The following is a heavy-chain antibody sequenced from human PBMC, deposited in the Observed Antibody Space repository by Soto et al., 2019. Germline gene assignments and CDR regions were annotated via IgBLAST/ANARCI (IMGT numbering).Heavy chain of an antibody. V-gene: IGHV3-21*01. Sequence: GGSLRLSCAASGFTLRTYTMNWVRQAPGKGLEWVSSISISSSDRYYADSVKGRFTISRDNSKNTLYLQMNSLRAEDTAVYYCARDYTYYYGSGSYSPSPWGQGTLVTVSS. CDR1: GFTLRTYT. J-gene: IGHJ5*02. CDR3: ARDYTYYYGSGSYSPSP. CDR2: ISISSSDR. D-gene: IGHD3-10*01.